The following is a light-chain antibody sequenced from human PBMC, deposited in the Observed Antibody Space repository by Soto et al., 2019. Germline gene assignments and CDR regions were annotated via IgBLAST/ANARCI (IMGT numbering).Light chain of an antibody. CDR3: QVWDSSSDQGV. V-gene: IGLV3-21*04. CDR1: NIGSKS. Sequence: SYELTQPPSVSVAPGKTARITCGGNNIGSKSVYWYQQKPGQAPVLVIYYDSDRPSGIPERFSGSNSGNTATLTISRVEAGDEADYYCQVWDSSSDQGVFGTGTKLTVL. CDR2: YDS. J-gene: IGLJ1*01.